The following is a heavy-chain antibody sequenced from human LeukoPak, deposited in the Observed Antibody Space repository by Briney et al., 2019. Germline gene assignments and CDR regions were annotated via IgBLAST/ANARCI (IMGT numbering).Heavy chain of an antibody. J-gene: IGHJ5*02. Sequence: GGSLRLSCAASGFTFSNHWMYWVRQAPGKGLLWVSRIKSDGSSTTYADSVKGRFTISRDNAKNTLYLQMNSLRAEDTAVYYCTKSDWFDPWGQGTLVTVSS. CDR3: TKSDWFDP. CDR1: GFTFSNHW. D-gene: IGHD3-3*01. V-gene: IGHV3-74*01. CDR2: IKSDGSST.